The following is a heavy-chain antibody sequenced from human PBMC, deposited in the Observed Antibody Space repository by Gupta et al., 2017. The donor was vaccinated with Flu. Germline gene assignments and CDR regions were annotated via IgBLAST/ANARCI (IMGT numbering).Heavy chain of an antibody. CDR2: IKSKTDGGTT. V-gene: IGHV3-15*01. D-gene: IGHD3-22*01. J-gene: IGHJ4*02. CDR3: TTTYYYDSRSDY. Sequence: EVQLVESGGGLVKPGGSLRLSCAASGFTFSNSWMSWVRQAPGKGLEWVGRIKSKTDGGTTDYAAPVKGRFTISRDDSKNTLYLQMNSLKTEDTAVYYCTTTYYYDSRSDYWGQGTLVTVSS. CDR1: GFTFSNSW.